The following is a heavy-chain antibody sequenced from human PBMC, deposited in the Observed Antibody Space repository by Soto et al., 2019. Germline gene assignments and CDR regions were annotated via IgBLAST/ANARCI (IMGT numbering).Heavy chain of an antibody. CDR3: VQGNQLLRYYFEF. V-gene: IGHV3-64D*06. CDR1: GFTFSNYA. Sequence: HPGGSLRLSCSVSGFTFSNYAMHWVRQAPGKGLEYVSGITSEGDRTWHADSVKDRFTISRDNSKNTLFLHMSSLRVEDTAIYSCVQGNQLLRYYFEFWCPGTLVTVSS. J-gene: IGHJ4*01. CDR2: ITSEGDRT. D-gene: IGHD2-15*01.